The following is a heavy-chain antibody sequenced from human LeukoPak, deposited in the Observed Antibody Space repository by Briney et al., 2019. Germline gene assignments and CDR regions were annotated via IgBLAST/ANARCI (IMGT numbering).Heavy chain of an antibody. D-gene: IGHD5-12*01. CDR1: GYTFTSYG. V-gene: IGHV1-18*01. Sequence: ASVKVSCKASGYTFTSYGISWVRQAPGQGLEWMGWISAYNGNTNYAQKLQGRVTMTTDTSTSTAYMELRSLRSDDTAVYYCAHVAYDGGDNLYFDYWGQGTLVTVSS. J-gene: IGHJ4*02. CDR2: ISAYNGNT. CDR3: AHVAYDGGDNLYFDY.